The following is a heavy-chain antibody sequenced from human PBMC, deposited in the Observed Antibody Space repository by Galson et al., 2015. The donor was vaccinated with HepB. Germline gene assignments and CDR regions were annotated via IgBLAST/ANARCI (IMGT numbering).Heavy chain of an antibody. D-gene: IGHD2-8*01. CDR3: AKVYGGWWFEP. Sequence: SLRLSCAASGFTFNIYAMNWVRQAPGRGLEWVSGITGGGDSTHYAESVKGRFTTSRDNAKNMLYLQMNSLRVEDTATYHCAKVYGGWWFEPWGHGTRVTVSS. CDR1: GFTFNIYA. CDR2: ITGGGDST. V-gene: IGHV3-23*01. J-gene: IGHJ5*02.